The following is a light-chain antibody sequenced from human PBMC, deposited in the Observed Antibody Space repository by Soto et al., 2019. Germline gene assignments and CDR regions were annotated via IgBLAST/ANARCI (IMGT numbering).Light chain of an antibody. CDR2: GAS. Sequence: EIVLTQSPGTLSLSPGERATLSCRASQSVSSSYLAWYQQKPGQAPRLLIYGASSRATGIPDRFSGSGSGTDFTLTISSLEAEGFAVYYCQQYGRSPNTFGQGTKLEI. V-gene: IGKV3-20*01. CDR1: QSVSSSY. CDR3: QQYGRSPNT. J-gene: IGKJ2*01.